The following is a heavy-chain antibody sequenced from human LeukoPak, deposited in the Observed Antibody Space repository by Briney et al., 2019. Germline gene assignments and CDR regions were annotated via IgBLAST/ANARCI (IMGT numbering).Heavy chain of an antibody. V-gene: IGHV4-39*01. CDR3: ARIRDRTIYEEIMHGFDI. CDR2: IYYNGRP. CDR1: RDSLNNNKYY. D-gene: IGHD3-3*01. J-gene: IGHJ3*02. Sequence: SETLSLTRTVSRDSLNNNKYYWGWIRQPPGKGLEWIGNIYYNGRPYHSPSLKSRGTISVDTPNNQFSLKLRSVTAADTAVYYCARIRDRTIYEEIMHGFDIWGQGTPAAVSS.